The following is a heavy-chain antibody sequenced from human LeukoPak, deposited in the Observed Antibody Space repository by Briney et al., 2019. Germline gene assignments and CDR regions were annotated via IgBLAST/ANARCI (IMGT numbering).Heavy chain of an antibody. CDR1: GVSIDRFY. Sequence: SETLSLTCTTSGVSIDRFYWSWVRQPPGKGLEWIGNIYSGVPTYFNPSLKSRVTISVDTSRNQFSLNLTSVTAADTAMYYCVQTTGWPGFDYWGQGILVTVSS. CDR2: IYSGVPT. J-gene: IGHJ4*02. D-gene: IGHD1-1*01. CDR3: VQTTGWPGFDY. V-gene: IGHV4-4*09.